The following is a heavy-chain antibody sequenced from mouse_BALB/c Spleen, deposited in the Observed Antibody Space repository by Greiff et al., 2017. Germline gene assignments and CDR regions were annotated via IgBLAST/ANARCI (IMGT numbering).Heavy chain of an antibody. D-gene: IGHD2-4*01. V-gene: IGHV5-6-4*01. J-gene: IGHJ1*01. CDR1: GFTFSSYT. CDR2: ISSGGSYT. CDR3: TRDDYDEGWYFDV. Sequence: DVKLVESGGGLVKPGGSLKLSCAASGFTFSSYTMSWVRQTPEKRLEWVATISSGGSYTYYPDSVKGRFTISRDNAKNTLYLQMSSLKSEDTAMYYCTRDDYDEGWYFDVWGAGTTVTVSS.